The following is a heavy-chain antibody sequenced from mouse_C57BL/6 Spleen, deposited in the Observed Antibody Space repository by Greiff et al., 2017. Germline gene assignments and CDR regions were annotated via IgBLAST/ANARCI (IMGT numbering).Heavy chain of an antibody. CDR1: GFSLSTFGMG. V-gene: IGHV8-8*01. Sequence: QVTLKVSGPGMLQPSPTLSLSCSFSGFSLSTFGMGVGWIRPPSGQGLEWLAYIWWDDAKYYNPALKSRHTTSKDTSKNQVFLKIANVDTADTATYYCARIDSSGYWFAYWGQGTLVTVSA. CDR2: IWWDDAK. D-gene: IGHD3-2*02. J-gene: IGHJ3*01. CDR3: ARIDSSGYWFAY.